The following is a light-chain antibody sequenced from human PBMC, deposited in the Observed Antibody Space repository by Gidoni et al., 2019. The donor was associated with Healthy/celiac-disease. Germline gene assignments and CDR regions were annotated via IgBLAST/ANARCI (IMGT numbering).Light chain of an antibody. Sequence: AIRMTQSPSSFSASTGDRVTITCRASQGISSYLAWYQQTPGKAPKLLIYAASTLQSGVPSRFSGSGSGTDFTLTISCLQSEDFATYYCRQYYSYPRTFGQGTKVEIK. CDR1: QGISSY. CDR3: RQYYSYPRT. CDR2: AAS. J-gene: IGKJ1*01. V-gene: IGKV1-8*01.